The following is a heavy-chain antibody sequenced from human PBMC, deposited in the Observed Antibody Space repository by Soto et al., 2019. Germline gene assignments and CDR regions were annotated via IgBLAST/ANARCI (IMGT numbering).Heavy chain of an antibody. D-gene: IGHD3-9*01. V-gene: IGHV1-2*04. CDR2: INPNSGGT. CDR3: ARVRRIYYDRFTDYEIFSMDV. Sequence: GASVKVSCKASGYTFTSYGISWVRQAPGQGLEWMGWINPNSGGTNYAQKFQGWVTMTRDTSISTAYMELSRLRSDDTAVYYCARVRRIYYDRFTDYEIFSMDVGGKGTTVTVPS. J-gene: IGHJ6*03. CDR1: GYTFTSYG.